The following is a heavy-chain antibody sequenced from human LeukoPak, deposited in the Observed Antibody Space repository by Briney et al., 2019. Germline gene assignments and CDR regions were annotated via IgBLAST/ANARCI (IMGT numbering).Heavy chain of an antibody. V-gene: IGHV1-69*05. CDR1: GGTFSSYA. J-gene: IGHJ4*02. D-gene: IGHD3-3*02. CDR2: IIPIFGTA. CDR3: ARVPSFFGVVTNDY. Sequence: GASVKVSCKASGGTFSSYAISWVRQAPGQGLEWMGGIIPIFGTANYAQKFQGRVTITTDESTSTAYMELSSLRSEDTAVYYCARVPSFFGVVTNDYWGQGTLVTVSS.